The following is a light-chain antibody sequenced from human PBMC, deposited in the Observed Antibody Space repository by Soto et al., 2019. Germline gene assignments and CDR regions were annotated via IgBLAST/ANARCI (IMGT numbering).Light chain of an antibody. Sequence: DIQMTQSPSTLSAFVGDRVTITCRASQSISSWLAWYQHKPGKAPKLLIYDASSLEGGVPSRFSGSGSGTEFTLTISSLQPDDVATYYCQQVNVYPSTFGGGTKVEIK. CDR1: QSISSW. CDR2: DAS. J-gene: IGKJ4*01. CDR3: QQVNVYPST. V-gene: IGKV1-5*01.